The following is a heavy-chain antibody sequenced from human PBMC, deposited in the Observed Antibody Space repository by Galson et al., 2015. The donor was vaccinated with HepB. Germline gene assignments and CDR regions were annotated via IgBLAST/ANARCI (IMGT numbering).Heavy chain of an antibody. J-gene: IGHJ4*02. CDR1: GFTFSSYW. V-gene: IGHV3-7*03. Sequence: SLRLSCAASGFTFSSYWMSWVRQAPGKGLEWVANIKQDGSEKYYVDSVKGRFTISRDNAKNSLYLQMNSLRAEDTAVYYCARIPYCSGGSCYYFDYWGQGTLVTVSS. CDR3: ARIPYCSGGSCYYFDY. CDR2: IKQDGSEK. D-gene: IGHD2-15*01.